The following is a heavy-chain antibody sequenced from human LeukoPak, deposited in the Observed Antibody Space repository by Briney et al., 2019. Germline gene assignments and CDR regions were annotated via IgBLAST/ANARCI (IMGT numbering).Heavy chain of an antibody. CDR3: IGSSWYSGY. CDR1: GFNFRSFS. CDR2: ISWNSGSI. Sequence: GGSLRLSCAASGFNFRSFSMTWVRQAPGKGLEWVSGISWNSGSIGYADSVKGRFTISRDNAKNSLYLQMNSLRAEDTALYYCIGSSWYSGYWGQGTLVTVSS. V-gene: IGHV3-9*01. J-gene: IGHJ4*02. D-gene: IGHD6-13*01.